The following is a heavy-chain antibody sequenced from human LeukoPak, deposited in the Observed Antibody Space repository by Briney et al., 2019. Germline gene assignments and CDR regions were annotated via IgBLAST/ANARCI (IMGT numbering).Heavy chain of an antibody. J-gene: IGHJ5*02. CDR1: GFTFTSSA. Sequence: GTSVKVSCKASGFTFTSSAMQWGRQARGQRLEWIGWIVVGSGNTNYAQKFQERVTITRDMSTSTAYMELSSLRSEDTAVYYCAAFQMGYYDSIGRFDPWGQGTLVTVSS. CDR2: IVVGSGNT. V-gene: IGHV1-58*02. CDR3: AAFQMGYYDSIGRFDP. D-gene: IGHD3-22*01.